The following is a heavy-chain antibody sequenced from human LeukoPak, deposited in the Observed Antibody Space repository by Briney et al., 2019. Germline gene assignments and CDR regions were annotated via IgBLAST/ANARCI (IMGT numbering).Heavy chain of an antibody. CDR3: ARVSGYDYRYFDY. CDR1: GFTFSSYA. CDR2: ISSNGGST. D-gene: IGHD5-12*01. J-gene: IGHJ4*02. V-gene: IGHV3-64*01. Sequence: GGSLRLSCAASGFTFSSYAMHWVRQAPGKGLEYVSAISSNGGSTYYASSVKGRFTISRDNSKNTLYLQMGSLRAEDMAVYYCARVSGYDYRYFDYWGQGTLVTVSS.